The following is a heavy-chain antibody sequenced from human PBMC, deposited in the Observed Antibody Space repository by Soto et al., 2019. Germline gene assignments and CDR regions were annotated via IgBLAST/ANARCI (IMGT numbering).Heavy chain of an antibody. J-gene: IGHJ4*02. CDR2: ISSSSSYI. D-gene: IGHD6-13*01. CDR3: ARARAAAAGPFVY. Sequence: EVQLVESGGGLVKPGGSLRLSCAASGFTFSSYSMNWVRQAPGKGLEWVSSISSSSSYIYYAASVKGRFTISRDNAKNSLYLQMNSLRAEDTAVYYCARARAAAAGPFVYWGQGTLVTVSS. V-gene: IGHV3-21*01. CDR1: GFTFSSYS.